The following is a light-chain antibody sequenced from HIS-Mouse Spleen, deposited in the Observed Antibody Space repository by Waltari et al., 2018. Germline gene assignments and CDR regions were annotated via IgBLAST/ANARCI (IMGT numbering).Light chain of an antibody. CDR1: AFPKKY. CDR3: YSTDSSGNHRV. V-gene: IGLV3-10*01. J-gene: IGLJ3*02. Sequence: SYELTQPPSVSVSPGQTARITCPGDAFPKKYAYWYQQKSGQAPVLVIYEDSKRPSGIPGRFSGSSSGTMATLTISGAQVEDEADYYCYSTDSSGNHRVFGGGTKLTVL. CDR2: EDS.